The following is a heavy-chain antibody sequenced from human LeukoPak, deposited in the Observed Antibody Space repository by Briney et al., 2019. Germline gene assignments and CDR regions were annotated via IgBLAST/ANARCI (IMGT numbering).Heavy chain of an antibody. CDR1: GGSISSYY. J-gene: IGHJ4*02. Sequence: KPSETLSLTCTVSGGSISSYYWSWIRQPPGKGLEWIGHIYYSGSTNYSPSLKSRVTISVDTSKNQFSLKLSSVTAADTAVYYCARLDRSTWSWGQGTLVTVPS. CDR3: ARLDRSTWS. D-gene: IGHD6-13*01. CDR2: IYYSGST. V-gene: IGHV4-59*01.